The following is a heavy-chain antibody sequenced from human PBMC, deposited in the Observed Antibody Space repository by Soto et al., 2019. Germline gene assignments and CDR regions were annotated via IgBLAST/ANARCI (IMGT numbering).Heavy chain of an antibody. CDR3: ARDVGSAVDP. J-gene: IGHJ5*02. V-gene: IGHV1-69*08. CDR1: GGTFSSYT. Sequence: QVQLVQSGAEVKKPGSSVKVSCNASGGTFSSYTISWVRQAPGQGLEWMGRFVPILGLAHYAQKFQGRVTMTADKSTCTAYMELSSLRSDHTAVYYCARDVGSAVDPWGQGTLVTVSS. CDR2: FVPILGLA. D-gene: IGHD3-10*01.